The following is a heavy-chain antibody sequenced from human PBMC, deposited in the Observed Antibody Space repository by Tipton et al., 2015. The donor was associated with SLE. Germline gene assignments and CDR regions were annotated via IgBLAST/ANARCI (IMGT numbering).Heavy chain of an antibody. Sequence: QLVQSGAEVKKPGESLKISCKGSGYSFTSYWIGWVRQMPGKGREWLGIIYPGDSDTRYSPSFQGQVTSSADKSISTAYLQWSSLKASDTAMYYCARRARDFYYYMDVWGKGTTVTVSS. CDR1: GYSFTSYW. CDR2: IYPGDSDT. J-gene: IGHJ6*03. V-gene: IGHV5-51*03. CDR3: ARRARDFYYYMDV.